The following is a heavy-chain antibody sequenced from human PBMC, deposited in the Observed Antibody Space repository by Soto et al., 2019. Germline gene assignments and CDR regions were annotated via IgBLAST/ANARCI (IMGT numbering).Heavy chain of an antibody. CDR3: AKEVSLGSTVDLGY. D-gene: IGHD7-27*01. Sequence: GGALRLSCAASGFTFTIFAMSWVRQSPGKGLEWVSTISGSGGSTYYADAVKGRFTISRDNSMGTLYLQMKSLRVEDTAIYYCAKEVSLGSTVDLGYWGQGTLVTVSS. CDR1: GFTFTIFA. V-gene: IGHV3-23*01. CDR2: ISGSGGST. J-gene: IGHJ4*02.